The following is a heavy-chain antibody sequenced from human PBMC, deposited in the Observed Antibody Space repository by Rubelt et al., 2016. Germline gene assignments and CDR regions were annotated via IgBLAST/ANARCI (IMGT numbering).Heavy chain of an antibody. Sequence: QVQLVQSGAEVKKPGSSVKVSCKASGGTFSSYAISWVRQAPGQGLEWMGRIIPILGIANYAKTCKGTVTITAEKSTRTADMERSSLRSGDTAVDYCASYSSGHFDYWGQGTLVTVSS. J-gene: IGHJ4*02. D-gene: IGHD6-19*01. CDR1: GGTFSSYA. V-gene: IGHV1-69*04. CDR2: IIPILGIA. CDR3: ASYSSGHFDY.